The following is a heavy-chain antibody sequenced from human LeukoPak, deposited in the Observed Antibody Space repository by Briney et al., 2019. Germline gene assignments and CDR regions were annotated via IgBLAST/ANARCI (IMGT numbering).Heavy chain of an antibody. Sequence: RGSLRLSCAVSGFTFTNYAMHWVRQAPGKGLEWVAVISYDGSNKYYADSVKGRFTISRDNSKNTLYLEMNSLRAEDTAVYYCAKDIGSYYDYWGQGILVTVSS. D-gene: IGHD3-10*01. J-gene: IGHJ4*02. CDR3: AKDIGSYYDY. CDR1: GFTFTNYA. V-gene: IGHV3-30*04. CDR2: ISYDGSNK.